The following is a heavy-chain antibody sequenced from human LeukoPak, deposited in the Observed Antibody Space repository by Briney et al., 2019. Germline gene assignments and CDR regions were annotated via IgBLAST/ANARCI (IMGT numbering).Heavy chain of an antibody. Sequence: PGGSLRLSCAASGFTFSSCWMTWVRQAPGKGLEWVANIKEDGSKENYVDSVKGRFTIFRDNAKNSLYLQMNSLRVEDTAVYYCATPLDYYDSSGYHQGGDWGQGTLVTVSS. D-gene: IGHD3-22*01. CDR2: IKEDGSKE. V-gene: IGHV3-7*03. CDR1: GFTFSSCW. J-gene: IGHJ4*02. CDR3: ATPLDYYDSSGYHQGGD.